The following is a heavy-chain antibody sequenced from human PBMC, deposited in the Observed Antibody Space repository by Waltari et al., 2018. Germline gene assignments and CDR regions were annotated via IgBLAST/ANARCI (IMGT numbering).Heavy chain of an antibody. V-gene: IGHV3-48*01. D-gene: IGHD6-6*01. Sequence: EVQLVESGGGLVQPGGSLRLSCAASGFPFSRYSMNWVRQAPGKGLVWSSYMRSSSSTIYYADAVKGRVTITRDNAKNSLYLQMNSLRAEDTAVYYCARGGTAARLAFDYWGQGTLVTVSS. CDR1: GFPFSRYS. CDR3: ARGGTAARLAFDY. CDR2: MRSSSSTI. J-gene: IGHJ4*02.